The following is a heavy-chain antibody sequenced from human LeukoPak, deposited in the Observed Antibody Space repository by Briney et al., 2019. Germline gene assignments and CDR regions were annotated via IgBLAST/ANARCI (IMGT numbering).Heavy chain of an antibody. D-gene: IGHD4-17*01. CDR2: IYYSGST. Sequence: SETLSLTCTVSGGSISSSSYYWGWIRQPPGKGLEWIGSIYYSGSTYYNPSLKSRVTISVDTSKNQFSLKLSSVTAADTAVYYCASQDYGDPYYFDYWGQGTLVTVSS. V-gene: IGHV4-39*07. CDR1: GGSISSSSYY. J-gene: IGHJ4*02. CDR3: ASQDYGDPYYFDY.